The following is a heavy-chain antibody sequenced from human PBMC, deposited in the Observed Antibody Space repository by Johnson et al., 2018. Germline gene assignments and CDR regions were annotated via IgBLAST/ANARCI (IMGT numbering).Heavy chain of an antibody. V-gene: IGHV3-74*01. CDR1: GFTFSNYW. CDR2: INTDGYRT. CDR3: ARDVGGGDDS. J-gene: IGHJ4*02. Sequence: VQLQESGGGLVQPGGSLRLSCAASGFTFSNYWMHWVRQAPGKGLVWVSHINTDGYRTNYADSVKGRFTISRDNAKNTLYLQMDSLRLEDTALYYCARDVGGGDDSWGQGTLVTVSS. D-gene: IGHD2-21*02.